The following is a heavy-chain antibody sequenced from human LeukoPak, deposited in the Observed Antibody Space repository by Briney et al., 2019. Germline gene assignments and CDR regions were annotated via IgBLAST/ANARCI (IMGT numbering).Heavy chain of an antibody. V-gene: IGHV1-18*01. CDR2: ISAYNGNT. Sequence: ASVKVSCKASGYTFTSYGISWVRQAPGQGLEWMGWISAYNGNTNYAQKLQGRVTMTTDTSTSTAYMELSSLRSEDTAVYYCARDRYCSSTSCADGAFDIWGQGTMVTVSS. D-gene: IGHD2-2*01. CDR3: ARDRYCSSTSCADGAFDI. J-gene: IGHJ3*02. CDR1: GYTFTSYG.